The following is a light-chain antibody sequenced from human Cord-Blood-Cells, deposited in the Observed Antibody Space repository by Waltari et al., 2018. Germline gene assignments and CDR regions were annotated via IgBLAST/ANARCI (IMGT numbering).Light chain of an antibody. V-gene: IGLV2-14*01. CDR3: SSYTSSSTLV. CDR2: DVS. CDR1: SSEVGGYNY. Sequence: QSALTQPASVSGPPGQSITISCTGTSSEVGGYNYVSWYQQHPGKDPKLMIYDVSNRPAGVSNRFSGSKSGNTASLTISGLQAEDEADYYCSSYTSSSTLVFGGGTRLTVL. J-gene: IGLJ2*01.